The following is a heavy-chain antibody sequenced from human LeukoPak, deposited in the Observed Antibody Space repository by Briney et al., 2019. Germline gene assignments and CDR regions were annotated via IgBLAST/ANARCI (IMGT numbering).Heavy chain of an antibody. Sequence: SGGSLRLSCAASEFTFSRYIMNWVRQAPGKGLEWVSSISSSSSYISYADSVKGRFTISRDNAKNSLYLQMNSLRAEDTAVYYCARDLVVEMATTAEDYWGQGTLVTVSS. D-gene: IGHD5-24*01. CDR1: EFTFSRYI. CDR2: ISSSSSYI. J-gene: IGHJ4*02. CDR3: ARDLVVEMATTAEDY. V-gene: IGHV3-21*01.